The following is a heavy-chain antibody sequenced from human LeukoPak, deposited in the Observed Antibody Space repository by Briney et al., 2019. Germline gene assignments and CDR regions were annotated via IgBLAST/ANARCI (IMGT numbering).Heavy chain of an antibody. V-gene: IGHV3-74*01. CDR3: ARAPPGDYYYFDY. J-gene: IGHJ4*02. CDR2: INSDGSST. CDR1: GFTFSSYW. D-gene: IGHD4-17*01. Sequence: GGSLRLSCAASGFTFSSYWMHWVRQAPGKGLVWVSRINSDGSSTNYADSVKGRFTISRDNAKNTLYLQMNSLRAEDTAVYYCARAPPGDYYYFDYWGQGTLVTVSS.